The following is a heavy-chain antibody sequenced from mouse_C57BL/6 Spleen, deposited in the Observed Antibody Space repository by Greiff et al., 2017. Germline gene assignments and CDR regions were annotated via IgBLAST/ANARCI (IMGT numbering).Heavy chain of an antibody. J-gene: IGHJ4*01. CDR1: GYTFTDYE. CDR3: TRWVYYYGSRKDYAMDY. CDR2: IDPETGGT. Sequence: VQLQQSGAELVRPGASVTLSCKASGYTFTDYEMHWVKQTPVHGLEWIGAIDPETGGTAYNQKFKGKAILTADKSSSTAYMELRSLTSEDSAVYYCTRWVYYYGSRKDYAMDYWGQGTSVTVSS. D-gene: IGHD1-1*01. V-gene: IGHV1-15*01.